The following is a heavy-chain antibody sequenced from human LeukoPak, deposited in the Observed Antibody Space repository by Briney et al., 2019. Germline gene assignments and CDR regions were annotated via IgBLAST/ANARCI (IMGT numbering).Heavy chain of an antibody. Sequence: SETLSLTCTVSGYSISSGYYWGWIRQPPGKGLEWIGSIYHSGSTYYNPSLKSRVTISVDTSKNQFSLKLSSVTAADTAVYYCARVVVLGIRYYYYYMDVWGKGTTVTVSS. J-gene: IGHJ6*03. CDR3: ARVVVLGIRYYYYYMDV. CDR2: IYHSGST. D-gene: IGHD7-27*01. CDR1: GYSISSGYY. V-gene: IGHV4-38-2*02.